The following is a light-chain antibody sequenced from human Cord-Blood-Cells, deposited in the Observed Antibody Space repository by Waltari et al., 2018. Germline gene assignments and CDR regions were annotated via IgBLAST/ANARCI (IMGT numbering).Light chain of an antibody. CDR3: QQSYSTPLT. V-gene: IGKV3-11*01. CDR1: QSVSSY. CDR2: DAS. Sequence: EIVLTQSPATLSLSPGERATLSCRASQSVSSYLAGYQQKPGQAPRLLIYDASNRATGIPARFSGSGSGTDFTLTISSLQPEDFATYYCQQSYSTPLTFGGGTKVEIK. J-gene: IGKJ4*01.